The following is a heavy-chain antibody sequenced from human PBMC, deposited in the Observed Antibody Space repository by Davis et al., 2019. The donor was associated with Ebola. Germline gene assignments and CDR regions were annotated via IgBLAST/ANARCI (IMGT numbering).Heavy chain of an antibody. CDR2: IYYSGST. CDR1: GGSVSSGSHY. CDR3: ARGGPVVTATRFDD. J-gene: IGHJ4*02. Sequence: PSETLSLTCTVSGGSVSSGSHYWSWIRQPPGKGLEWIGYIYYSGSTNYNPSLKSRVTISVDTSTDQFSLTLNSVTAADTAIYYCARGGPVVTATRFDDWGQGMLVTVSS. V-gene: IGHV4-61*01. D-gene: IGHD2-21*02.